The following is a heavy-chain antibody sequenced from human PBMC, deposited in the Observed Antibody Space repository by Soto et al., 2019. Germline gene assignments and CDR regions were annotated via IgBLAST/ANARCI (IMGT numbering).Heavy chain of an antibody. Sequence: ASLKVSCEASGYTFTSYGISWVRQAPGQGLEWMGWISAYNGNTNYAQKLQGRVTMTTDTSTSTAYMELRSLRSDDTAVYYCARVRYICSGGSCYKNWFDPWGQGTLVTVSS. CDR2: ISAYNGNT. CDR1: GYTFTSYG. D-gene: IGHD2-15*01. J-gene: IGHJ5*02. V-gene: IGHV1-18*01. CDR3: ARVRYICSGGSCYKNWFDP.